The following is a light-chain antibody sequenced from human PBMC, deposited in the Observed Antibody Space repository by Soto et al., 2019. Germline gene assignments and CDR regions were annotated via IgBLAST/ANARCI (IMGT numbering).Light chain of an antibody. Sequence: QSVLTQPASVSGSPGQSITISCTGTSNDFGRYDYVSWYQQHPGSAPKLMIYDVNNRPSGISSRFSGSKAGDTASLTISGLRAEDEADYYCSSYTSTTTRGIFGGGTQLTVL. CDR3: SSYTSTTTRGI. CDR1: SNDFGRYDY. CDR2: DVN. J-gene: IGLJ2*01. V-gene: IGLV2-14*03.